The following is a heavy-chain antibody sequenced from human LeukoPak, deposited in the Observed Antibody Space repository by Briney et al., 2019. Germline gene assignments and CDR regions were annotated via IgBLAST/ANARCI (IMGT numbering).Heavy chain of an antibody. D-gene: IGHD6-19*01. J-gene: IGHJ6*03. CDR3: ARAGNGWYHYYYYMDV. Sequence: TGGSLRLSWVLSGFTFSSYAMSWVRQAPGKGLEWVSCISGSGGSTYYADSVKGRFTISRDNANNSLYLQMNSLRAEDTAVYYCARAGNGWYHYYYYMDVWGKGTTVTISS. CDR1: GFTFSSYA. CDR2: ISGSGGST. V-gene: IGHV3-23*01.